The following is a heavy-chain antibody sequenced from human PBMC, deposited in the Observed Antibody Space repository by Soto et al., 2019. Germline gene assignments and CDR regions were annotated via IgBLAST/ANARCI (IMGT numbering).Heavy chain of an antibody. V-gene: IGHV1-2*02. Sequence: GASVKVSCKASGYTFTGHYIHWVRQAPEQGPEWMGEIGPESGATRYAQKFQGRVTMTRDTSITTVYMELKNLSPDDTAVYYCGRGRSGQIVVFYWDQGTPVTVSS. D-gene: IGHD1-26*01. CDR2: IGPESGAT. CDR3: GRGRSGQIVVFY. CDR1: GYTFTGHY. J-gene: IGHJ4*02.